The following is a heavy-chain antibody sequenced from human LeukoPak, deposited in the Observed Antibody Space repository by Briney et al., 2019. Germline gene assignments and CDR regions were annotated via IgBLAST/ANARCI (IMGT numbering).Heavy chain of an antibody. D-gene: IGHD7-27*01. CDR1: GFTFSTCN. J-gene: IGHJ4*02. Sequence: GGSLRLSCAASGFTFSTCNMHWVRQAPGKGLEWVTIIRYDGSDKNYADSVKGRFTISRDNSKNTLYLEMNRLRAEDTAVYYCVKDANWAFHHWGQGTLVTVSS. CDR3: VKDANWAFHH. V-gene: IGHV3-30*02. CDR2: IRYDGSDK.